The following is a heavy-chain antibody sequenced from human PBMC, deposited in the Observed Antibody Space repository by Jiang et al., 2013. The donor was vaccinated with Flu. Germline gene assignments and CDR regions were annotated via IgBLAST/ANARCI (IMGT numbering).Heavy chain of an antibody. CDR2: IIPIFGTA. CDR1: GGTFSSYA. CDR3: ARIKVGAAGDAFDI. D-gene: IGHD1-26*01. Sequence: KASGGTFSSYAISWVRQAPGQGLEWMGGIIPIFGTANYAQKFQGRVTITADESTSTAYMELSSLRSEDAAVYYCARIKVGAAGDAFDIWGQGTMVTISS. V-gene: IGHV1-69*01. J-gene: IGHJ3*02.